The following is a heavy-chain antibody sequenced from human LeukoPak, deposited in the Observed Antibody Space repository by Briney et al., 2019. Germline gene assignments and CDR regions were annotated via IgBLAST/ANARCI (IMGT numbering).Heavy chain of an antibody. CDR1: GYSISSGYY. D-gene: IGHD6-13*01. J-gene: IGHJ5*02. V-gene: IGHV4-38-2*02. CDR2: IYYSGRT. CDR3: ARDIAAAGTWFDP. Sequence: PSETLSLTCTVSGYSISSGYYWGWIRQPPGKGLEWIGYIYYSGRTKYNPSLKSRVTISVDMSKNQFSLKLSSVTAADTAVYYCARDIAAAGTWFDPWGQGTLVTVSS.